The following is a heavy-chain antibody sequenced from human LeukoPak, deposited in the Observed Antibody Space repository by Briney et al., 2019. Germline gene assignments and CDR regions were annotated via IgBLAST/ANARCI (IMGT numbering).Heavy chain of an antibody. CDR1: GFSFSNFY. V-gene: IGHV3-11*06. D-gene: IGHD3-22*01. J-gene: IGHJ4*02. CDR2: ISSSSTYT. CDR3: ARESDSSGYYDY. Sequence: PGGSLRLSCAASGFSFSNFYMSWIGQAPGKGLEWVSYISSSSTYTNSADSVRGRFTISRDNAKNSLYLQMNSLRVEDTAVYYCARESDSSGYYDYWGQGTLVTVSS.